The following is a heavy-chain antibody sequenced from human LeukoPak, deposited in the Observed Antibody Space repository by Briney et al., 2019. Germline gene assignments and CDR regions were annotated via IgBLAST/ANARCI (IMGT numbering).Heavy chain of an antibody. D-gene: IGHD5-18*01. Sequence: RAGGSLRLSCAASGFTFSSYDMHWVRQVTGKGLEWVSAIGTAGDTYYLGSVKGRFTISRENAKNSLYLQMNSLGAGDTAVYYCARGGGYTYGYYFDSWGQGTLVTVSS. CDR1: GFTFSSYD. V-gene: IGHV3-13*01. CDR2: IGTAGDT. CDR3: ARGGGYTYGYYFDS. J-gene: IGHJ4*02.